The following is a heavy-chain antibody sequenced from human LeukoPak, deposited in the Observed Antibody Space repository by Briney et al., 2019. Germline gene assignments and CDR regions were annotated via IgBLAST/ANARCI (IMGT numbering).Heavy chain of an antibody. D-gene: IGHD3-22*01. Sequence: SETLSLTCAVSGGSISSDNWWSWVCQPPGKGLEWIGEIYHRGSPNYNTSLKSRVTMSVDKSKNHFSLKLTSVTAADTAVYYCARRDYYDSTGYYNYWGQGTLVTVSS. CDR3: ARRDYYDSTGYYNY. CDR1: GGSISSDNW. J-gene: IGHJ4*02. V-gene: IGHV4-4*02. CDR2: IYHRGSP.